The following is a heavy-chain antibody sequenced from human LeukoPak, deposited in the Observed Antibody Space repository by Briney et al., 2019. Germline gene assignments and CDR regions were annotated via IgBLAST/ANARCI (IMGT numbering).Heavy chain of an antibody. D-gene: IGHD2-2*01. J-gene: IGHJ5*02. Sequence: SGGSLRLSCAASGFTFSSYSMNWVRQAPGKGLEWVALIRSDGSNKDYADSVKGRFSISRDNSKNTLYLQMNSLRPEDTAVYYCAKDRPCTSCYLGWFDPWGQGTLVTVSS. CDR1: GFTFSSYS. CDR2: IRSDGSNK. V-gene: IGHV3-30*02. CDR3: AKDRPCTSCYLGWFDP.